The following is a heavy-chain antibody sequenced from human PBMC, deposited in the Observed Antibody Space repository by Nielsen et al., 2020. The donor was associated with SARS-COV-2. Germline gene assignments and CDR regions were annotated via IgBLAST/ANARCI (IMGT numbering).Heavy chain of an antibody. CDR1: GFTFSSYA. CDR3: AKDPTVTPEYYFDY. Sequence: GESLKISCAASGFTFSSYAMSWVRQAPGKGLEWVSAISGSGGSTYYADSVKGRFTISRDNSKNTLYLQMNSLRAEDTAVYYCAKDPTVTPEYYFDYWGQGTLVTVSS. CDR2: ISGSGGST. V-gene: IGHV3-23*01. J-gene: IGHJ4*02. D-gene: IGHD4-17*01.